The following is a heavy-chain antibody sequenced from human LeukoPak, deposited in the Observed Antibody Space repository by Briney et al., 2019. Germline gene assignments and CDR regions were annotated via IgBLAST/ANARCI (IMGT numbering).Heavy chain of an antibody. J-gene: IGHJ4*02. D-gene: IGHD1-26*01. V-gene: IGHV4-59*08. CDR1: GGSVSSYC. CDR2: ICYSGTT. Sequence: SETLSLTCTVSGGSVSSYCWTWIRQPPGRGLEWIGYICYSGTTNYNPSLKSRVTISVDTSKNQFSLKLSSVTAADTAVYYCASRGGSYTLDYWGQGTLVTVSP. CDR3: ASRGGSYTLDY.